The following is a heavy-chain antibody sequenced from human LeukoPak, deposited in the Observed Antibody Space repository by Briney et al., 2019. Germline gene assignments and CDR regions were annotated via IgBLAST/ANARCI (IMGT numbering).Heavy chain of an antibody. D-gene: IGHD1-26*01. V-gene: IGHV4-39*01. J-gene: IGHJ2*01. CDR3: ARSGSYYSWYFDL. CDR1: GGSISSSSYY. CDR2: IYYSGST. Sequence: SETLSLTCTVSGGSISSSSYYWGWIRQPPGKGLEWIGSIYYSGSTYYNPSLKSRVTISVDTSKNQFSLKLSSVTAADTAVYYCARSGSYYSWYFDLWGRGTLVTVSS.